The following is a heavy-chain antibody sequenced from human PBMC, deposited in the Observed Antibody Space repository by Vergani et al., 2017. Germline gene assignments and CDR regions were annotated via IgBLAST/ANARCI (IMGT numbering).Heavy chain of an antibody. CDR1: NDSVSNTFYY. Sequence: QVQLQESGPGLVKPSETLSLTCTVSNDSVSNTFYYWGWIRQTPGKGLDWIWEINHSGSTNYKPSLKSRVTISVDTSKNQFSLKLGSLTAADTAVYYCARGRYCSSTCCSPNTYRGYYYYMDVWGKGTTVTVS. V-gene: IGHV4-39*07. J-gene: IGHJ6*03. CDR3: ARGRYCSSTCCSPNTYRGYYYYMDV. CDR2: INHSGST. D-gene: IGHD2-2*01.